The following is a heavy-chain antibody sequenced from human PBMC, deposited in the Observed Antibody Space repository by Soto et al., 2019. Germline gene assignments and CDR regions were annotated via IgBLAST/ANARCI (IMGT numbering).Heavy chain of an antibody. CDR1: GFTFSSYS. CDR2: ISSSSSYI. V-gene: IGHV3-21*01. Sequence: LRLSCAASGFTFSSYSMNWVRQAPGKGLEWVSSISSSSSYIYYADSVKGRFTISRDNAKNSLYLQMNSLRAEDTAVYYCARDYGDYEYYYYGMDVWGQGTTVTVS. CDR3: ARDYGDYEYYYYGMDV. J-gene: IGHJ6*02. D-gene: IGHD4-17*01.